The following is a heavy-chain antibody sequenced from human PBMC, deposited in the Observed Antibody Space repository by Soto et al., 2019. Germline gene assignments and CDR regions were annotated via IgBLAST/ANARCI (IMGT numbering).Heavy chain of an antibody. CDR1: GYTFTAYA. J-gene: IGHJ4*02. V-gene: IGHV1-3*05. CDR2: INPANANT. CDR3: TRSAISPYGGLIGPFDY. D-gene: IGHD3-16*02. Sequence: QVQLAQSGAEERKPGASVKVSCEATGYTFTAYAMHWVRQAPGQSLEWMGWINPANANTKYLRKFQGRXTXTXXTSANRVYMELSSLISEDTAVYYCTRSAISPYGGLIGPFDYWGQGNLVTVSS.